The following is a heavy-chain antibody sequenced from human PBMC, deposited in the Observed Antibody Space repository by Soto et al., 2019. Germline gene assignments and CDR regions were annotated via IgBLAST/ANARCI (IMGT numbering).Heavy chain of an antibody. CDR3: AKEPPPYSRSWYCFDP. J-gene: IGHJ5*02. D-gene: IGHD6-13*01. Sequence: TGGSLRLSCAAYGFTFSSYAMSWVRQAPGKGLEWVSAISGSGGSTYYADSVKGRFTISRDNSKNTLYLQMNSLRAEDTAVYYCAKEPPPYSRSWYCFDPWGQGTLVTVSS. CDR2: ISGSGGST. V-gene: IGHV3-23*01. CDR1: GFTFSSYA.